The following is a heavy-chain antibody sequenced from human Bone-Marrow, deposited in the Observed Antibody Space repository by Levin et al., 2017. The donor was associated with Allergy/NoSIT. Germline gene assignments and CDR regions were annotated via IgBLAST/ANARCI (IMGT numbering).Heavy chain of an antibody. CDR2: ISYEGSVT. D-gene: IGHD5-24*01. V-gene: IGHV3-30*18. Sequence: GESLKISCAASGFPFETYIMHWVRQAPGKGLEWVAVISYEGSVTDYSDLVKGRFTISRDNSENKLFLQMNSLRPEDTAVYYCAKVLQSMKRHGHYYFDSWGQGTLVTVSS. CDR3: AKVLQSMKRHGHYYFDS. J-gene: IGHJ4*02. CDR1: GFPFETYI.